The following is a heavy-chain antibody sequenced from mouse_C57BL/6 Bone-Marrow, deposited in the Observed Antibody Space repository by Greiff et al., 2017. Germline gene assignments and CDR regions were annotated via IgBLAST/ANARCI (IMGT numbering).Heavy chain of an antibody. CDR2: IYYSGTI. CDR1: GISITTGNYR. V-gene: IGHV3-5*01. Sequence: EVKLQESGPGLVKPSQTVFLTCTVTGISITTGNYRWSWIRQFPGNKLEWIGYIYYSGTITSNPSLTSRTTITRDTPKNQFFLEMNSLTAEDTATYYCARDNTTVSYFDYWGQGTTLTVSS. J-gene: IGHJ2*01. CDR3: ARDNTTVSYFDY. D-gene: IGHD1-1*01.